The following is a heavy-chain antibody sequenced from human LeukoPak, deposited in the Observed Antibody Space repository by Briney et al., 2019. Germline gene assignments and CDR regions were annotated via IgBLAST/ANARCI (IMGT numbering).Heavy chain of an antibody. CDR3: ARGRDRSKAGDL. CDR2: IHPHGIF. D-gene: IGHD5-24*01. Sequence: SETLSLTCAVYGGSCDDYYCSWIRQPPGKGLEWIGEIHPHGIFYYNSSLVSRVTISIDTSKTQFSLRLTSVTAADTAFYYCARGRDRSKAGDLWRQGSLVTVSS. CDR1: GGSCDDYY. J-gene: IGHJ5*02. V-gene: IGHV4-34*01.